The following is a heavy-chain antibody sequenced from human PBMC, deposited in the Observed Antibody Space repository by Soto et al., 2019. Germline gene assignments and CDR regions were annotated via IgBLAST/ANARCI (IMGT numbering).Heavy chain of an antibody. CDR1: GGSITNFH. CDR2: VYFSGST. D-gene: IGHD3-22*01. CDR3: AAYDSEGYFDY. J-gene: IGHJ4*02. V-gene: IGHV4-59*01. Sequence: PSETLSLTCTVSGGSITNFHWSWIRQPPGKGLEWIGYVYFSGSTKYNPSFKSRVTMSIDTSKNEFSLRLISVTAADSAAYFCAAYDSEGYFDYWGQGALVTVSS.